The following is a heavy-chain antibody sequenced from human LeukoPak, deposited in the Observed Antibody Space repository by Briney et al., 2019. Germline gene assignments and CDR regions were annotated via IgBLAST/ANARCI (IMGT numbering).Heavy chain of an antibody. J-gene: IGHJ5*02. Sequence: ASVTVSFKSSGYTFSAYYIHWVRQAPGQGLEWMGWINPKTGGTSSAQRFLGRVTLTRDTSMTTVYMELSGLRYDDTAVYYCARALKTSDTCFRFDPWGQGTQVTVSS. CDR2: INPKTGGT. D-gene: IGHD1-26*01. V-gene: IGHV1-2*02. CDR3: ARALKTSDTCFRFDP. CDR1: GYTFSAYY.